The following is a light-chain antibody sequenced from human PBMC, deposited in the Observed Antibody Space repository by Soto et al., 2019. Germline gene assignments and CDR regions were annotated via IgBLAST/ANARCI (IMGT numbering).Light chain of an antibody. CDR1: QSVSSN. CDR3: QQYNNWPPLT. Sequence: EIVMTQSPATLSVSPGERATLSCRASQSVSSNLAWYQQKRPGQAPRLLIYGASTRATGIPARFSGSGSGTEFTLNISSLQSEDFSVYYCQQYNNWPPLTFGGGTKVEIK. J-gene: IGKJ4*01. CDR2: GAS. V-gene: IGKV3-15*01.